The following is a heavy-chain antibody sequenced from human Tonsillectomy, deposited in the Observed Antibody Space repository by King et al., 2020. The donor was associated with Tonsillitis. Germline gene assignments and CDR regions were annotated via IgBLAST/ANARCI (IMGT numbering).Heavy chain of an antibody. Sequence: VQLVESGGGLVQPGGSLKLSCAASRFTFSGSAMHWVRQASGKGLEWVGRIRSKANSFATAYAASVKGRFTISRDDSKNTVYLQMNSLKTEDTAVYYCTRFAAPECGDYGDYWGQGNLVTVSS. CDR1: RFTFSGSA. CDR2: IRSKANSFAT. CDR3: TRFAAPECGDYGDY. V-gene: IGHV3-73*02. J-gene: IGHJ4*02. D-gene: IGHD4-17*01.